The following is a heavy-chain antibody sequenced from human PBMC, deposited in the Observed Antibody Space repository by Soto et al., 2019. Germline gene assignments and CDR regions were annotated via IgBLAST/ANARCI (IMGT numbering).Heavy chain of an antibody. J-gene: IGHJ4*02. CDR2: IYHSGST. Sequence: SETLSLTCAVSGYSISSGYYWGWIRQPPGKGLEWIGSIYHSGSTYYNPSLKSRVTISVDASKNQFSLKLSSVTAADTAVYYCARDLYGSGSYWGQGTLVTVSS. CDR1: GYSISSGYY. CDR3: ARDLYGSGSY. D-gene: IGHD3-10*01. V-gene: IGHV4-38-2*02.